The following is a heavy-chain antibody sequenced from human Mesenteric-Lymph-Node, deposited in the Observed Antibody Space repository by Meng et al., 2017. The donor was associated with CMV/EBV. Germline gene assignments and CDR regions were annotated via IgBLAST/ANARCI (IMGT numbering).Heavy chain of an antibody. CDR2: IYYSGST. CDR3: ASEKVVPAAITVGSYYYYYYGMDV. J-gene: IGHJ6*02. V-gene: IGHV4-39*07. D-gene: IGHD2-2*02. CDR1: GGSISSSSYY. Sequence: SETLSLTCTVSGGSISSSSYYWGWIRQPPGKGLEWIGSIYYSGSTYYNPSLKSRVTISVDTSKNQFSLKLSSVTAADTAVYYCASEKVVPAAITVGSYYYYYYGMDVWGQGTTVTVSS.